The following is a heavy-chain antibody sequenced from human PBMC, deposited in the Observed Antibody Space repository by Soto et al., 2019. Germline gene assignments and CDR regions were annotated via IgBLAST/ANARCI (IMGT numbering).Heavy chain of an antibody. J-gene: IGHJ4*02. CDR2: IWYDGSNK. CDR3: ARYETTVLIDY. CDR1: GFTFSNYG. Sequence: QVQLVESGGGVVQPGRSLRLSCAASGFTFSNYGMHWVRQAPGKGLEWVTVIWYDGSNKYYADSVKGRFTISRDNSKNTLYLQMNSQRAEDTAVYYCARYETTVLIDYWGQGTLVTVSS. D-gene: IGHD4-17*01. V-gene: IGHV3-33*01.